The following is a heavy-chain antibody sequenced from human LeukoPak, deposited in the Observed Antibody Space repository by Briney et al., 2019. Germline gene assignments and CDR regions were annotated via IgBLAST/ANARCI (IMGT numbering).Heavy chain of an antibody. Sequence: GGSLRLSCAASGFTFSDYYMSWIRQAPGKGLEWVSYISSGGTTIYYAGSVRGRFTISRDNAKNSLYLQMSSLRAEDTAVYYCARDPLGCSGYNYDDYWGQGTLVTVSS. CDR2: ISSGGTTI. D-gene: IGHD5-12*01. CDR3: ARDPLGCSGYNYDDY. V-gene: IGHV3-11*01. J-gene: IGHJ4*02. CDR1: GFTFSDYY.